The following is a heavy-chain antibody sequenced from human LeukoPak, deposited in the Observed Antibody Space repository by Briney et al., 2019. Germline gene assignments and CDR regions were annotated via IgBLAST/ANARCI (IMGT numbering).Heavy chain of an antibody. CDR3: ARDRVVVVAAMVIYYGMDV. CDR1: GGSFSGYY. V-gene: IGHV4-34*01. CDR2: INHSGST. D-gene: IGHD2-15*01. J-gene: IGHJ6*02. Sequence: SETLSLTCAVYGGSFSGYYWSWIRQPPGKGLEWIGEINHSGSTNYNPSLKRRVTISVDTSKIQFSLKLSSVTAADTAVYYCARDRVVVVAAMVIYYGMDVWGQGTTVTVSS.